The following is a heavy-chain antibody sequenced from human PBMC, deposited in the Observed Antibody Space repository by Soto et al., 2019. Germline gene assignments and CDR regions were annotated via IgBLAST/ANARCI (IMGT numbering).Heavy chain of an antibody. Sequence: EVQLLESGGGLVQPGGSLRLSCAASGFTFSSYAMSWVRQAPGKGMEWVSAISGSGGSTYYADSVKGRFTISRDNSKHTLYLQLICLRAEDTAVYYCAKDFPYGDSTRAAFDIWGQGTMVTVSS. V-gene: IGHV3-23*01. CDR1: GFTFSSYA. CDR2: ISGSGGST. D-gene: IGHD4-17*01. CDR3: AKDFPYGDSTRAAFDI. J-gene: IGHJ3*02.